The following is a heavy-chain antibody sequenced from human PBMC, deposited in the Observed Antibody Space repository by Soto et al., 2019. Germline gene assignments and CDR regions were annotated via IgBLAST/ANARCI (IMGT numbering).Heavy chain of an antibody. CDR3: ARGWQVVLVPAAIYYYYGMDV. D-gene: IGHD2-2*01. J-gene: IGHJ6*02. Sequence: QVQLVQSGAEVKKPGSSVKVSCKASGGTFSSYAISWVRQAPGQGLEWMGGIIPIFGTANYAQKFQGRVTITADESTSTAYMELSSLRSEDTAVYYCARGWQVVLVPAAIYYYYGMDVWGQGTTVTVSS. CDR1: GGTFSSYA. CDR2: IIPIFGTA. V-gene: IGHV1-69*12.